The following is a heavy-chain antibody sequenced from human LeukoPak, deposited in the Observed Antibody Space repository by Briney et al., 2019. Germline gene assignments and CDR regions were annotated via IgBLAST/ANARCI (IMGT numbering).Heavy chain of an antibody. CDR2: IIPIFGTA. V-gene: IGHV1-69*13. CDR1: GGTFSSYA. Sequence: ASVKVSCKASGGTFSSYAISWVRQAPGQGREWMGGIIPIFGTANYAQKFQGRVTITADESTSTAYMELSSLRSEDTAVYYCARDQMATIIAFDIWGQGTMVTVSS. CDR3: ARDQMATIIAFDI. J-gene: IGHJ3*02. D-gene: IGHD5-24*01.